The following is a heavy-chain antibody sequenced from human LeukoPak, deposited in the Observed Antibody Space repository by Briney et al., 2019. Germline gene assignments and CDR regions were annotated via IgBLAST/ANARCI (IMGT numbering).Heavy chain of an antibody. CDR1: GFTFSNHG. V-gene: IGHV3-23*01. CDR3: AKVSAYYYDSSGYYPWPY. CDR2: ISSSGSTI. Sequence: PGGTLRLSCAAYGFTFSNHGMDWVRQAPGKGLEWVSYISSSGSTIYYADSVKGRFTISRDNSKNTLYLQMNSLRAEDTAVYYCAKVSAYYYDSSGYYPWPYWGQGTLVTVSS. J-gene: IGHJ4*02. D-gene: IGHD3-22*01.